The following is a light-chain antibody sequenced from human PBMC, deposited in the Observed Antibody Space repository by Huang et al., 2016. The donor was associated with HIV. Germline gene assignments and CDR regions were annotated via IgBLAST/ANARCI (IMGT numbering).Light chain of an antibody. Sequence: EVVITQSPAILSVSPGERATLSCRASQNVNTDLAWYKHNPGQAPRILIYGASTRDTGIPDRFSGNGSETEFTLTISSLQSEDVAIYYCQQYNNWPPLTFGGGTKVEIK. CDR2: GAS. J-gene: IGKJ4*01. V-gene: IGKV3-15*01. CDR3: QQYNNWPPLT. CDR1: QNVNTD.